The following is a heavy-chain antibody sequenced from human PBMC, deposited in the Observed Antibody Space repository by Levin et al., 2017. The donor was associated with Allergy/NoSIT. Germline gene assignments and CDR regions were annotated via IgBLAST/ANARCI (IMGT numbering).Heavy chain of an antibody. CDR3: ARAWLQLWFDY. CDR1: GGSMRIGAYY. Sequence: SETLSLTCTVSGGSMRIGAYYWSWVRQLPGKGLEWIGYIYNSGSTYYNPSLKSRVTISVDTSKKQFSLRLSAVTAADTAVYYCARAWLQLWFDYWGQGAPVIVSS. V-gene: IGHV4-31*03. D-gene: IGHD5-24*01. J-gene: IGHJ4*02. CDR2: IYNSGST.